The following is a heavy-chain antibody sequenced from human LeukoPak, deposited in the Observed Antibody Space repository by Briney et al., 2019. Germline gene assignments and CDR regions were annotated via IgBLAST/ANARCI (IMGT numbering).Heavy chain of an antibody. V-gene: IGHV5-51*01. CDR3: ARLWSFYYDSSGYRNWFDP. Sequence: GESLKISCKGSGYSFTSYWIGWVRQMPEKGLEWIGFIYPGDSDTRYSPSFQGQVTISADKSISTAYLQWSSLKASDTAMYYCARLWSFYYDSSGYRNWFDPWGQGTLVTVSS. CDR1: GYSFTSYW. CDR2: IYPGDSDT. D-gene: IGHD3-22*01. J-gene: IGHJ5*02.